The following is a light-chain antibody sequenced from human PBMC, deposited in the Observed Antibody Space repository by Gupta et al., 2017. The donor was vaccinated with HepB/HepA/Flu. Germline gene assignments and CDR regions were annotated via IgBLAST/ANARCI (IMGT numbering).Light chain of an antibody. CDR1: GIRSW. Sequence: IQMTQSPSSVSASVGDRVTITCRARGIRSWLAGYQQQPGKAPKILIDAAASLQSRVPSKCSGSGSGTDVIPTTSSLQPEDVATDYCQQANSISCMFGRGTKVEIK. V-gene: IGKV1-12*01. CDR2: AAA. CDR3: QQANSISCM. J-gene: IGKJ1*01.